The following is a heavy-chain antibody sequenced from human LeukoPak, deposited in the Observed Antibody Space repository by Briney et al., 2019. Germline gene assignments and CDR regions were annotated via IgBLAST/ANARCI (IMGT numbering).Heavy chain of an antibody. J-gene: IGHJ5*02. D-gene: IGHD3-22*01. CDR3: ARETPNITMIHNWFDP. CDR1: GFTFSSYS. Sequence: PGGSLRLSCAASGFTFSSYSMNWVRQAPGKGLEWVSSISSSNSYIYYADSVKGRFTISRDNAKNSLYLQMNSLRAEDTAVYYCARETPNITMIHNWFDPWGQGTLVTVSS. CDR2: ISSSNSYI. V-gene: IGHV3-21*01.